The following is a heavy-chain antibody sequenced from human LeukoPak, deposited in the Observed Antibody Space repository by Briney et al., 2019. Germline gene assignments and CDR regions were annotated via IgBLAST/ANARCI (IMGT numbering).Heavy chain of an antibody. J-gene: IGHJ6*03. CDR3: AKDGRGGWNPPYYYYMDV. D-gene: IGHD1-1*01. CDR1: GFTFSSYA. V-gene: IGHV3-23*01. Sequence: SGGSLRLSCAASGFTFSSYAMSWVRQAPGKGLEWVSAISGSGGSTYYADSVKGRFTISRDNSKNTLYLQMNSLRAEDTAVYYCAKDGRGGWNPPYYYYMDVWGKGTTVTVSS. CDR2: ISGSGGST.